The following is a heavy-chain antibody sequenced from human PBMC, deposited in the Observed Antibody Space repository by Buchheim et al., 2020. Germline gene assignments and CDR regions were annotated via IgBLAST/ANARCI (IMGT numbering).Heavy chain of an antibody. Sequence: QVQLQESGPGLVKPSGTLSLTCAVSGGSISSSNWWSWVRQPPGKGLEWIGEIYHSGSTNYNPSLKSRVTISVDKSKNQFSLKLSSVTAADTAVYYCARDRAGRSCSGGSCYSAHYYFDYWGQGTL. V-gene: IGHV4-4*02. CDR3: ARDRAGRSCSGGSCYSAHYYFDY. D-gene: IGHD2-15*01. J-gene: IGHJ4*02. CDR2: IYHSGST. CDR1: GGSISSSNW.